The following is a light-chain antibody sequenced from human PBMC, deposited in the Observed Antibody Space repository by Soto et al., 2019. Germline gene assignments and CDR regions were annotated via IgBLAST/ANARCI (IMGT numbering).Light chain of an antibody. Sequence: QSVLTQPPSVSAAPGQKVTISCSGSNSNIGNNYVSWYQQLPRTAPKLLIYDNDKRPSGIPDRFSGSKSGTSATLGITGLQTGDEADYYCETWDSSLSAGVFGGGTKLTVL. V-gene: IGLV1-51*01. CDR3: ETWDSSLSAGV. J-gene: IGLJ2*01. CDR2: DND. CDR1: NSNIGNNY.